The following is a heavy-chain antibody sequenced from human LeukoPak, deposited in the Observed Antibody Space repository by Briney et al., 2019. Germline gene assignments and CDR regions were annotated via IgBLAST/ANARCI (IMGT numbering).Heavy chain of an antibody. D-gene: IGHD3-10*02. CDR2: ISGSGSDI. CDR1: GFTFSDYY. V-gene: IGHV3-11*06. CDR3: AELGITMIGGV. Sequence: GGSLRLSCTTSGFTFSDYYMSWIRQAPGKGLEWLSYISGSGSDINYADSVKGRFTISRDNAKNSLYLQMNSLRAEDTAVYYCAELGITMIGGVWGKGTTVTISS. J-gene: IGHJ6*04.